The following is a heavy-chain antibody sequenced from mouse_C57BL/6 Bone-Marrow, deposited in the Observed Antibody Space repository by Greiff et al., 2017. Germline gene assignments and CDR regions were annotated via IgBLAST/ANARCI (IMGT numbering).Heavy chain of an antibody. CDR2: INPNNGGT. V-gene: IGHV1-18*01. D-gene: IGHD1-1*01. CDR1: GYTFTDYN. Sequence: VQLQQSGPELVKPGASVKIPCKASGYTFTDYNMDWVKQSHGKSLEWIGDINPNNGGTIYNQKFKGKATLTVDKSSSTAYMQLRSLTCEYTAVYYCAREGTTVVDWYFGVWGTGTTVTVSS. CDR3: AREGTTVVDWYFGV. J-gene: IGHJ1*03.